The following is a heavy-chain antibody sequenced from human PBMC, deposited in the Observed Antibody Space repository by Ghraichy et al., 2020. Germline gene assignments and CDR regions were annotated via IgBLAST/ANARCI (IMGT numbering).Heavy chain of an antibody. CDR1: GFTFSNYA. CDR3: AKGSTAYSATYISGD. Sequence: GGSLRLSCAGSGFTFSNYALNWVRQAPGKGLDGVSSISDSGGRTYYAESVKGRFTISRDNSKNTLYLQMNSLGAEDTAIYYWAKGSTAYSATYISGDWGQGTLVTVSS. CDR2: ISDSGGRT. V-gene: IGHV3-23*01. D-gene: IGHD1-26*01. J-gene: IGHJ4*02.